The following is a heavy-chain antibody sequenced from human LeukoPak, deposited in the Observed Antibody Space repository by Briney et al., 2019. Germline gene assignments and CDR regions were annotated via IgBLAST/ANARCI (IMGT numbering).Heavy chain of an antibody. CDR1: GYTFTSYG. Sequence: ASVKVSCKASGYTFTSYGISWVRQATGQGLEWMGWMNPNSGNTGYAQKFQGRVTMTRNTSISTAYMELSSLRSEDTAVYYCARGPATVVYADYWGQGTLVTVSS. CDR3: ARGPATVVYADY. D-gene: IGHD2-8*02. J-gene: IGHJ4*02. V-gene: IGHV1-8*02. CDR2: MNPNSGNT.